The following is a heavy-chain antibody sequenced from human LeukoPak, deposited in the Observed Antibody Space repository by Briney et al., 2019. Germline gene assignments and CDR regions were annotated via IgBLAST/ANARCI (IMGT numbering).Heavy chain of an antibody. Sequence: PGGSLRLSCTASGFTFSSYWVHWVRQAPGKGLVWVSRINSDGSSTSYADSVKGRFTISRDNAKNMLYLQMNSLRAEDTAVYYCARGGKGEPQVFASWGQGILVTVSS. CDR2: INSDGSST. V-gene: IGHV3-74*01. D-gene: IGHD3-16*01. CDR3: ARGGKGEPQVFAS. J-gene: IGHJ4*02. CDR1: GFTFSSYW.